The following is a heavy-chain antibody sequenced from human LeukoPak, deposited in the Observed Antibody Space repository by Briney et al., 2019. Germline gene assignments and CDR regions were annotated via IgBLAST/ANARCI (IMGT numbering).Heavy chain of an antibody. CDR3: TRSDGYGLVGI. D-gene: IGHD3-10*01. V-gene: IGHV4-39*07. J-gene: IGHJ3*01. CDR2: IYSSGST. CDR1: GVSISSGSNY. Sequence: PSETLSLTCSVSGVSISSGSNYWGWIRQPPGRTLEWIGSIYSSGSTYYNSSLKSRVIILIDTSKNHFSLTLSSVTAADTAVYYCTRSDGYGLVGIWGQGTMVTVSS.